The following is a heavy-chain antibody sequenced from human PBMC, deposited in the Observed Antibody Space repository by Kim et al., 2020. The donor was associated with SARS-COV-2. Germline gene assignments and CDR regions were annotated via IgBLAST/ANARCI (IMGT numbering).Heavy chain of an antibody. D-gene: IGHD6-13*01. CDR3: ARHDISSSWSTNAFNL. V-gene: IGHV3-11*03. Sequence: SVKGRFTIARDNAKNSLYLQMNSLRVEDTASFYCARHDISSSWSTNAFNLWGQGTMVTVS. J-gene: IGHJ3*01.